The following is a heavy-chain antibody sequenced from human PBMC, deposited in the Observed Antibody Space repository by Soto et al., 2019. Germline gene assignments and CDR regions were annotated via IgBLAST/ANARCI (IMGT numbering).Heavy chain of an antibody. CDR2: IYYSGGT. CDR1: SGSISNYN. J-gene: IGHJ3*02. Sequence: QVQLQESGPGLVKPSETLSLICIVSSGSISNYNWSWVRQPPGKGLEWMGYIYYSGGTRYNPSLQSRVNLSVDTSQDQFSLKLSSVIAADTAVYYCARSGSSDHDDAFDIWGQGTMVTVSS. D-gene: IGHD3-22*01. CDR3: ARSGSSDHDDAFDI. V-gene: IGHV4-59*01.